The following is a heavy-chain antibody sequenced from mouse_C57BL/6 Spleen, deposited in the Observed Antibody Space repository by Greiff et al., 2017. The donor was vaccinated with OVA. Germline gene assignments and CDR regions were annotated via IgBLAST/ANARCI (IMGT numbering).Heavy chain of an antibody. CDR1: GYTFTSYW. J-gene: IGHJ4*01. D-gene: IGHD2-5*01. Sequence: QVQLQQPGTELVKPGASVKLSCEASGYTFTSYWMHWVKQRPGQGLEWIGNINPSNGGTNYNAKFKSKDTLTVDKSASTANRQLSSLTAEDAAVYDCARDYSNYPAKDYWGQGTSVTVSS. V-gene: IGHV1-53*01. CDR3: ARDYSNYPAKDY. CDR2: INPSNGGT.